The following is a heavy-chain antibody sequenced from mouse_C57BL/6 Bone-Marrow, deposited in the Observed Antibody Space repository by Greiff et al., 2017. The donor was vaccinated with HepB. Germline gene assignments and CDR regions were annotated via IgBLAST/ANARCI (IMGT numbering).Heavy chain of an antibody. Sequence: EVKLEESGPGLVKPSQSLSLTCSVTGYSITSGYYWNWIRQFPGNKLEWMGYISYDGSNNYNPSLKNRISITRDTSKNQFFLKLNSVTTEDTATYYCARGYYGSSRWYFDVWGTGTTVTVSS. V-gene: IGHV3-6*01. CDR1: GYSITSGYY. J-gene: IGHJ1*03. D-gene: IGHD1-1*01. CDR3: ARGYYGSSRWYFDV. CDR2: ISYDGSN.